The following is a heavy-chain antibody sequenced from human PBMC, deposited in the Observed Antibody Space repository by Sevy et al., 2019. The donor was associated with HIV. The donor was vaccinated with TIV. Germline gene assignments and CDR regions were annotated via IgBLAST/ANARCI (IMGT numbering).Heavy chain of an antibody. CDR2: ISSSSSTI. D-gene: IGHD3-22*01. CDR1: GFTFSSYS. V-gene: IGHV3-48*02. Sequence: GGSLRLSCAASGFTFSSYSMNWVRQAPGKGLEWVSYISSSSSTIYYADSVKGRFTLSRDNAKNSLYLQMNSLRDEDTAVYYCARDTLGGWYDSTGYNFDYWGQGTLVTVSS. J-gene: IGHJ4*02. CDR3: ARDTLGGWYDSTGYNFDY.